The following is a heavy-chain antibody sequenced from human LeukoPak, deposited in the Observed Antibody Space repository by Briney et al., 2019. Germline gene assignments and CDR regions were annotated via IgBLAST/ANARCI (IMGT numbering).Heavy chain of an antibody. CDR3: AREGVAATGLDY. V-gene: IGHV1-46*01. CDR1: GYTFSIYN. J-gene: IGHJ4*02. Sequence: GASVKVSCKASGYTFSIYNMHWVRQAPGQGLEWMGIINPSGGSASDTQKFQGRATMTRDTSTSTLYMELSSLRSEDTAVYYCAREGVAATGLDYWGQGTLVTVSS. CDR2: INPSGGSA. D-gene: IGHD6-13*01.